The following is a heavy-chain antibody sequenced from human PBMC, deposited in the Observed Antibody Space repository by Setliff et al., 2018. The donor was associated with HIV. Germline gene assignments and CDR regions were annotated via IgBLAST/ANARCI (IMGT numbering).Heavy chain of an antibody. V-gene: IGHV3-73*01. CDR2: IRTEAEGYAT. Sequence: GESLKISCGASGLTFSGSPMHWVRQASGKGLEWVGRIRTEAEGYATAYAASVKGRFTISRDDSKNTAYLQMNSLKTEDTAIYYCTRPQYIYDNSDSDNWGQGALVTVSS. D-gene: IGHD3-22*01. J-gene: IGHJ4*02. CDR3: TRPQYIYDNSDSDN. CDR1: GLTFSGSP.